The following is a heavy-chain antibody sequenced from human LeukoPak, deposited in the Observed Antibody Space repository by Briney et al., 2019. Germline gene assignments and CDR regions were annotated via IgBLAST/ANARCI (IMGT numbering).Heavy chain of an antibody. CDR2: IYYSGST. CDR1: GGSISSSSYY. Sequence: SETLSLTCTVSGGSISSSSYYWGWIRQPPGKGLEWIGSIYYSGSTYYTPSLKSRVTISVDTSKNQFSLKLSSVTAADTAVYYCARLPDDSSARYYCYYMDVWGKGTTVTVSS. D-gene: IGHD3-22*01. V-gene: IGHV4-39*01. CDR3: ARLPDDSSARYYCYYMDV. J-gene: IGHJ6*03.